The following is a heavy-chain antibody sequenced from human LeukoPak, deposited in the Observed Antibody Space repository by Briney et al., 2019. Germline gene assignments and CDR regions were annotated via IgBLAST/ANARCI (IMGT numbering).Heavy chain of an antibody. CDR3: ANSGDGYSIDY. J-gene: IGHJ4*02. CDR1: GFTFSSYA. V-gene: IGHV3-23*01. D-gene: IGHD5-24*01. CDR2: ISGSGGST. Sequence: GRSLRLSCAASGFTFSSYAMTWVRQAPGKGLEWASAISGSGGSTHYTDSVKGRFTISRDNSKNTLYLQMNSLRAEDTAVYYCANSGDGYSIDYWGQGTLVTVSS.